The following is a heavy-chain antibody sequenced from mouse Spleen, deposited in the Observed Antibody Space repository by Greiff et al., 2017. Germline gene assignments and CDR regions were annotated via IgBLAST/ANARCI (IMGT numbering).Heavy chain of an antibody. V-gene: IGHV2-2*01. D-gene: IGHD2-4*01. J-gene: IGHJ3*01. CDR3: ARTGYDYDEGWFAY. CDR1: GFSLTSYG. CDR2: IWSGGST. Sequence: VHLVESGPGLVQPSQSLSITCTVSGFSLTSYGVHWVRQSPGKGLEWLGVIWSGGSTDYNAAFISRLSISKDNSKSQVFFKMNSLQADDTAIYYCARTGYDYDEGWFAYWGQGTLVTVSA.